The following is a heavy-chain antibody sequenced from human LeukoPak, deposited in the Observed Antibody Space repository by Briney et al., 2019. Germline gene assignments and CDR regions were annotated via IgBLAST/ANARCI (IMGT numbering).Heavy chain of an antibody. CDR2: IKRDGSEK. CDR1: GSTFSTYC. CDR3: ASEARGSYAPRLYY. Sequence: GGSLRLSCAASGSTFSTYCMSWVRQAPGKGLEWVANIKRDGSEKYYVDSVKGRFTISRDNAKNSLYLQMNSLRAEDTAVYYWASEARGSYAPRLYYWGQGTLVTVSS. D-gene: IGHD1-26*01. V-gene: IGHV3-7*01. J-gene: IGHJ4*02.